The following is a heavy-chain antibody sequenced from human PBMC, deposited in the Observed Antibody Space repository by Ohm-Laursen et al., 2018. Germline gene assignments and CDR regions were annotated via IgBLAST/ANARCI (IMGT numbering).Heavy chain of an antibody. CDR3: AREQLARFDQ. J-gene: IGHJ4*02. V-gene: IGHV3-23*01. Sequence: SLRLSCAASGFTFSSYAMSWVRQAPGKGLEWVSAISGSGGSTYYADSVKGRFTISRDNSKNTLYLQMNILRADDTAVYYCAREQLARFDQWGQGTLVTVSS. CDR2: ISGSGGST. CDR1: GFTFSSYA. D-gene: IGHD6-6*01.